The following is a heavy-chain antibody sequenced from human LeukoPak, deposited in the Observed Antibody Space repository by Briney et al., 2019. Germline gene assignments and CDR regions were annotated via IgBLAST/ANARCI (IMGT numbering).Heavy chain of an antibody. V-gene: IGHV3-23*01. CDR1: GFTFFTYA. Sequence: GGSLRLSCAASGFTFFTYAMTWVRQAPGKGLEWVSTISGSGGSTYHADSVKGRFTISRDNSKNTLYLQMNSLRAEDTAVYYCARDLEDCSGGSCYSWFDPWGQGTLVTVSS. J-gene: IGHJ5*02. CDR3: ARDLEDCSGGSCYSWFDP. D-gene: IGHD2-15*01. CDR2: ISGSGGST.